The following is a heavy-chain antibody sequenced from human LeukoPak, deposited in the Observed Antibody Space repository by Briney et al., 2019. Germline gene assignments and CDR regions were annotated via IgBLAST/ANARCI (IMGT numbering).Heavy chain of an antibody. D-gene: IGHD3-22*01. CDR1: GYTFTTYG. Sequence: ASVKVSCKASGYTFTTYGITWVRQAPGQGLEWMGWISAYNGNTNYAQKLQGRVTMTTDASTSTAYMELRSLRSDDTAVYYCARDKFNAPRTYDSSGYYYTSYYFDYWGQGTLVTVSS. J-gene: IGHJ4*02. CDR2: ISAYNGNT. CDR3: ARDKFNAPRTYDSSGYYYTSYYFDY. V-gene: IGHV1-18*01.